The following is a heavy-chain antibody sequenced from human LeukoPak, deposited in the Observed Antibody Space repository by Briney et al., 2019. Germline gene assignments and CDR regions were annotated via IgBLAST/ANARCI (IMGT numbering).Heavy chain of an antibody. Sequence: PSETLSLTCSVSGGSLSSDDYYWTWIRQPPGKGLEWIGYIYYSGSTNYNPPLKSRVTVSVDTSKNQFSLKLSSVTAADTAVYYCARVIAVAEGYVYYYYMDVWGKGTTVTVSS. V-gene: IGHV4-61*08. J-gene: IGHJ6*03. CDR3: ARVIAVAEGYVYYYYMDV. CDR1: GGSLSSDDYY. D-gene: IGHD6-19*01. CDR2: IYYSGST.